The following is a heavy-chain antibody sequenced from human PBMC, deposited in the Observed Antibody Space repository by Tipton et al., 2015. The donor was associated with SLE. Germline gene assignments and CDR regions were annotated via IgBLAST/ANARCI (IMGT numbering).Heavy chain of an antibody. Sequence: SLRLSCAASGFTFSSYAMHWVRQAPGKGLEWVAVISYDGSNKYYADSVKGRFTISRDNSKNTLYLQMNSLRAEDTAVYYCAREPVYGSGYYFDYWGQGTPVTVSS. CDR1: GFTFSSYA. V-gene: IGHV3-30*04. CDR3: AREPVYGSGYYFDY. J-gene: IGHJ4*02. CDR2: ISYDGSNK. D-gene: IGHD3-10*01.